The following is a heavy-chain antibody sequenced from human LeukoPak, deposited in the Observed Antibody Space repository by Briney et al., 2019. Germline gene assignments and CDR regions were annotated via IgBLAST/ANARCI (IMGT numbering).Heavy chain of an antibody. CDR1: GFTFSSYG. Sequence: GGSLRLSCAASGFTFSSYGMHWVRQAPGKGLEWVAFIRYDGSNKYYADSVKGRFTISRDNSENTLYLQMNSLRGEDTAVYYCARDGYSGSYYRLYYFFMDVWGKGTTVTVSS. CDR2: IRYDGSNK. V-gene: IGHV3-30*02. D-gene: IGHD1-26*01. J-gene: IGHJ6*03. CDR3: ARDGYSGSYYRLYYFFMDV.